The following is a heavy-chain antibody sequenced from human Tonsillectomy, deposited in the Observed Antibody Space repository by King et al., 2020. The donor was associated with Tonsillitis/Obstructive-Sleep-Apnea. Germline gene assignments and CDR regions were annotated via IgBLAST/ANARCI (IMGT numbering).Heavy chain of an antibody. D-gene: IGHD3-3*01. Sequence: QVQLVESGGGVVQPGRSLRLSCAASGFTFSSYGMHWVRQAPGKGLEWVAVIWDDGSNKYYADSVKGRFTISRDNSKNTLYLQMNSRRAEDTAVYYCARAGYDFWSGSYYYYYYYMDVWGKGTTVTVSS. CDR1: GFTFSSYG. CDR2: IWDDGSNK. J-gene: IGHJ6*03. CDR3: ARAGYDFWSGSYYYYYYYMDV. V-gene: IGHV3-33*01.